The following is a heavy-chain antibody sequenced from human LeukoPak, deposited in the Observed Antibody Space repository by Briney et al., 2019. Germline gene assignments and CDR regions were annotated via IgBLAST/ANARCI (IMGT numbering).Heavy chain of an antibody. Sequence: GASVKVSCRASGYTFTSYYMHWVRQAPGQGLEWMGIINPSGGSTSYAQKFQGRVTMTRDTSTSTVYMELSSLRSEDTAVYYCARARSSNAPTYSFDYWGKEPWSPSP. J-gene: IGHJ4*01. D-gene: IGHD2-2*01. CDR2: INPSGGST. V-gene: IGHV1-46*01. CDR1: GYTFTSYY. CDR3: ARARSSNAPTYSFDY.